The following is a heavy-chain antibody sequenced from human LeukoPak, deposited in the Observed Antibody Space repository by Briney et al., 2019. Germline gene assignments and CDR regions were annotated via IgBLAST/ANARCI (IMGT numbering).Heavy chain of an antibody. Sequence: GGSLRLSCAASGFTFSSYSMNWVRQAPGKGLEWVSYISSSSSTIHYADSVKGRFTISRDNSKNTLYLQMNSLRAEDTAVYYCARDRGSSWSLFDYWGQGTLVTVSS. CDR1: GFTFSSYS. J-gene: IGHJ4*02. D-gene: IGHD6-13*01. CDR2: ISSSSSTI. CDR3: ARDRGSSWSLFDY. V-gene: IGHV3-48*01.